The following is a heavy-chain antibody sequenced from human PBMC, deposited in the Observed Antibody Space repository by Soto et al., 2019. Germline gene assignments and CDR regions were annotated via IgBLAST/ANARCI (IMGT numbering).Heavy chain of an antibody. Sequence: QITLKESGPTLMKPTQTLTLTCTLSGVSLTSTGVGVDWIRQPPGKALEWLALIYWDDDIRYSPSLKNRLTISKDISKNQGVLTLTNMDPVDTATYYCAHRRGGTPNVWGQGSLVTVSS. CDR1: GVSLTSTGVG. V-gene: IGHV2-5*02. D-gene: IGHD2-8*01. CDR3: AHRRGGTPNV. J-gene: IGHJ4*02. CDR2: IYWDDDI.